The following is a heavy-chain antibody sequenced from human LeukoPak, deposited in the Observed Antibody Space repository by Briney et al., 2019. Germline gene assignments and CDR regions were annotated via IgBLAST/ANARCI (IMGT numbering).Heavy chain of an antibody. J-gene: IGHJ4*02. V-gene: IGHV4-61*02. CDR2: IYTSGAT. CDR3: ARSRRVRYCSNISCYAGFFEY. CDR1: GGSFSSRPYY. D-gene: IGHD2-2*01. Sequence: SQTLSLTCTVSGGSFSSRPYYWSWIRQPAGKGLEWVGRIYTSGATDYNPSLKSRATISVNTPKTQCSLQLSSLTASDTAVYYCARSRRVRYCSNISCYAGFFEYWGQGTLVTVSS.